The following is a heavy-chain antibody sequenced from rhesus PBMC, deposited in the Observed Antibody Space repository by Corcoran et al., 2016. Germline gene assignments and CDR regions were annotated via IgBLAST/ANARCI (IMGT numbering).Heavy chain of an antibody. D-gene: IGHD2-8*01. CDR3: ASGYCSGGVCYEGLDGLDS. CDR1: GGSISSSY. J-gene: IGHJ6*01. Sequence: QLQLQESGPGLVKPSETLSVTCAVSGGSISSSYWSWIRQAPGKGLEWIGFIYGSGSSTNYNPSLMSRVTLSVSPSTTQLSLKLSSVAAAGTAVYYCASGYCSGGVCYEGLDGLDSWGQGVVVTVSS. CDR2: IYGSGSST. V-gene: IGHV4-169*02.